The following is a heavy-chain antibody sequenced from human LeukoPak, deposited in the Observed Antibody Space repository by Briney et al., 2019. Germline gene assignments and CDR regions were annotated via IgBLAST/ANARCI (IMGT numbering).Heavy chain of an antibody. V-gene: IGHV3-21*01. J-gene: IGHJ4*02. Sequence: GGSLRLSCAASGFTFSSYAMSWVRRAPGKGLEWVSYISTFSTYTNYADSVKGRFTISRDNANQSLFLQMDSLRADDTAVCYCARIKGYSSSPFDIWGQGTLVTVSS. D-gene: IGHD6-19*01. CDR2: ISTFSTYT. CDR1: GFTFSSYA. CDR3: ARIKGYSSSPFDI.